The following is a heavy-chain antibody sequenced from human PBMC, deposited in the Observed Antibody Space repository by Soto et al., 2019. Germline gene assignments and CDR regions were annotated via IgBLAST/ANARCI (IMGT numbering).Heavy chain of an antibody. CDR3: ATCGGDCYQYYFDY. D-gene: IGHD2-21*02. CDR1: GYTMTVLS. Sequence: GASLKRSCKGSGYTMTVLSMHWVRKAPGKGLEWMGGFDPEDGETIYAQKFQGRVTMTEDTSTDTAYMELSSLRSEDTAVYYCATCGGDCYQYYFDYWGQGALVTVSS. CDR2: FDPEDGET. J-gene: IGHJ4*02. V-gene: IGHV1-24*01.